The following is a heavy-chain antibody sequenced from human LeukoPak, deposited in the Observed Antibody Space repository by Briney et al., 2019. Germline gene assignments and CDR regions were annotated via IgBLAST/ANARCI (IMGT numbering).Heavy chain of an antibody. Sequence: GGSLRLSCAASGFTFSSYAMHWVRQAPGKGLEWVAVISYDGSNKYYADSVKGRFTISRDNSKNTLYLQMNSLRAEDTAVYYCARDSAGYYDILTGYPPDAFGIWGQGTMVTVSS. CDR2: ISYDGSNK. CDR1: GFTFSSYA. D-gene: IGHD3-9*01. V-gene: IGHV3-30-3*01. CDR3: ARDSAGYYDILTGYPPDAFGI. J-gene: IGHJ3*02.